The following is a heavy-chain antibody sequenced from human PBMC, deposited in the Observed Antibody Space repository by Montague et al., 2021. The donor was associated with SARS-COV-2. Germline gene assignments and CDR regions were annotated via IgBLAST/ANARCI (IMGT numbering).Heavy chain of an antibody. D-gene: IGHD6-13*01. CDR2: IYHSRST. Sequence: SETLSLTCAVSGGSISSSNWWCCVLQPPGKGLEWFGEIYHSRSTNYNPSLKSRVTISAEKSKNQFSLKLSSVTAADTAVYYCARGGSSSFAFDYWGQGTLVTVSS. CDR1: GGSISSSNW. J-gene: IGHJ4*02. V-gene: IGHV4-4*02. CDR3: ARGGSSSFAFDY.